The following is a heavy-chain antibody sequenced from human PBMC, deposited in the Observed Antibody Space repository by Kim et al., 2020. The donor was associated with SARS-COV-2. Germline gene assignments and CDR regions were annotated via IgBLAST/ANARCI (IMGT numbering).Heavy chain of an antibody. V-gene: IGHV3-9*01. Sequence: GGSLRLSCAASGFSFGDYAMHWVRQTPGKGLEWVSGISWNGGSIGYGDSVKGRFTVSRDNAKNTLYLHMSSLRPEDTALYYCAKMGLEDGSFFDYWGQGTLDRVSS. J-gene: IGHJ4*02. CDR3: AKMGLEDGSFFDY. CDR2: ISWNGGSI. CDR1: GFSFGDYA. D-gene: IGHD3-10*01.